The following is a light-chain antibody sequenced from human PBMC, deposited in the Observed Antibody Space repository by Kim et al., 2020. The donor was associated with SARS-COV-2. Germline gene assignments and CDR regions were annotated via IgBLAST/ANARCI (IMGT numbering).Light chain of an antibody. Sequence: SHGQSITISCTGNSNDVASYNLVSWYQQHPGKAPKLMIYEVSKRPSGVSNRFSGSKSGNTASLTISGLQAEDEADYYCCSYAGSVVFGGGTQLTVL. V-gene: IGLV2-23*02. J-gene: IGLJ2*01. CDR3: CSYAGSVV. CDR2: EVS. CDR1: SNDVASYNL.